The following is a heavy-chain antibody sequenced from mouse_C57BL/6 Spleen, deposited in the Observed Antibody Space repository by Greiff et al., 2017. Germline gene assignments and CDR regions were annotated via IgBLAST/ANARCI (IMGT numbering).Heavy chain of an antibody. Sequence: QVQLKQPGAELVKPGASVQLSCQASGYTFTSFWMHWVKQRPGRGLEWIGRIEPNSGGTKYNEKCESKATLTVDKPSSTAYMQLSSLTSEDSAVYYCARSEGDGCYSWFAYRGQGTLVTVSA. D-gene: IGHD2-3*01. CDR2: IEPNSGGT. J-gene: IGHJ3*01. V-gene: IGHV1-72*01. CDR3: ARSEGDGCYSWFAY. CDR1: GYTFTSFW.